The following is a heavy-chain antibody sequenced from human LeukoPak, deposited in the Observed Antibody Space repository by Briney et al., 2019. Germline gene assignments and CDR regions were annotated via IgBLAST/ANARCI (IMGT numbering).Heavy chain of an antibody. CDR2: IYFSGST. D-gene: IGHD1-26*01. CDR1: GGSISSYY. J-gene: IGHJ4*02. V-gene: IGHV4-59*01. Sequence: SETLSLTCTVSGGSISSYYWSWIRHPPGKGLEWIGYIYFSGSTKCNPSLKSRVTISVDTSKNQFSLKLSSVTAADTAVYYCAKRGVGAQRMDHWGQGTLVTVSS. CDR3: AKRGVGAQRMDH.